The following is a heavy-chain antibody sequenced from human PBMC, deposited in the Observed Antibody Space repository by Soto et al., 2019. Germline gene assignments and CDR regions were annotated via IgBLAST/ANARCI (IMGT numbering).Heavy chain of an antibody. V-gene: IGHV3-23*01. Sequence: GGSLRLSCAASGFTFSSYAMSWVRQAPGKGLEWVSAISGSGGSTYYADSVKGRFTISRDNSKNTLYLQMNSLRAEDTAVYYCAKGSNHYYDSSGYYYFDYWGQGTLGTVSS. CDR2: ISGSGGST. CDR3: AKGSNHYYDSSGYYYFDY. CDR1: GFTFSSYA. D-gene: IGHD3-22*01. J-gene: IGHJ4*02.